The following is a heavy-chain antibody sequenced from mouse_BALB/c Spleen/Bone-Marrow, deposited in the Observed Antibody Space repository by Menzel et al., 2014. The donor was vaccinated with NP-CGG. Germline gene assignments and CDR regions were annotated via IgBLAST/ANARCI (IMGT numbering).Heavy chain of an antibody. CDR3: AREDYGNSWFAY. J-gene: IGHJ3*01. Sequence: QVQLQQSGAELVRPGPSVKISCKASGYAISGYWMNWVKQRPGQGLEWIGQIYPGDDDTIYNGKFKGKATLTADKSSNTAYMQLSSLTSEDSAVYLCAREDYGNSWFAYWGQGTLVTVSA. CDR2: IYPGDDDT. CDR1: GYAISGYW. D-gene: IGHD2-1*01. V-gene: IGHV1-80*01.